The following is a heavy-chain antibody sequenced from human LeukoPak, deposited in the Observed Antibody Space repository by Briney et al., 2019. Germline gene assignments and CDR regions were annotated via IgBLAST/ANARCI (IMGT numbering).Heavy chain of an antibody. CDR2: ITWNSGSI. Sequence: GGSLRLSCAASGFTFSSYWMHWVRQAPGKGLEWVSGITWNSGSIGYADSVKGRFTISRDNAKNSLYLQMNSLRAEDTAVYYCAKDLDGPSPLTRDYWGQGTLVTVSS. V-gene: IGHV3-9*01. CDR3: AKDLDGPSPLTRDY. CDR1: GFTFSSYW. D-gene: IGHD5-24*01. J-gene: IGHJ4*02.